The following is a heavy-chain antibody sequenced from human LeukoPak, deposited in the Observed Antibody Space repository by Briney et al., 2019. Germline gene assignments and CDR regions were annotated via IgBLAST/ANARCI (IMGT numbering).Heavy chain of an antibody. V-gene: IGHV1-18*01. Sequence: ASVKVSCKASGYTFTSYGFSWVRQAPGQGLEWMGWISAYNGDTKYALNLQGRVTMTTDTTTSTAYMELRSLRSDDTAVYYCARQLRWDQYYFDYWGQGTLVTVSS. CDR2: ISAYNGDT. CDR3: ARQLRWDQYYFDY. CDR1: GYTFTSYG. D-gene: IGHD4-23*01. J-gene: IGHJ4*02.